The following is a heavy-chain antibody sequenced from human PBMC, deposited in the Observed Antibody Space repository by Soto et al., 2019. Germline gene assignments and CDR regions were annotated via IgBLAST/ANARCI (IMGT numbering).Heavy chain of an antibody. CDR1: GGSISRGDYY. CDR2: IYYTGTT. CDR3: ARGDLFHP. V-gene: IGHV4-30-4*01. J-gene: IGHJ5*02. Sequence: PSGTLSLTCTVSGGSISRGDYYWNWIRQPPGKGLEWIGYIYYTGTTNYNPSLKSRATLSVDTSKNRSSLNLTSLTAADTAVYYCARGDLFHPWGQRPLVTVS.